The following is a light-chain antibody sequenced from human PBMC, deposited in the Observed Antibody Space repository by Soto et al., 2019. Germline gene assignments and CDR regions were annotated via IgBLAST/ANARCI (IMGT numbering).Light chain of an antibody. Sequence: QSALTQPASVSGSPGQSITISCPGTSSDVDDYNSVFWVHQHPGKAPKVMTYEISNRPSGVSNPFSGSKSGNTASLTISGLQAEDGADYYSRSYKRSNTLVVFGGGTKLTVL. CDR3: RSYKRSNTLVV. J-gene: IGLJ2*01. CDR1: SSDVDDYNS. V-gene: IGLV2-14*01. CDR2: EIS.